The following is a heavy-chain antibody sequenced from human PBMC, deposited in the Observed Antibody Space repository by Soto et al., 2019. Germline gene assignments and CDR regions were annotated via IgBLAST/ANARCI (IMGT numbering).Heavy chain of an antibody. CDR1: GGTFSSYA. CDR3: ARYKGDYDLNYLDD. D-gene: IGHD4-17*01. V-gene: IGHV1-69*13. CDR2: IIPIFGTA. J-gene: IGHJ4*02. Sequence: SVKVSFQASGGTFSSYAISWVRQAPGQGLEWMGGIIPIFGTANYAQNFQGRVTITADGSTRTAYMELSSLRSEDTAVYYCARYKGDYDLNYLDDWGQGTPVTVSS.